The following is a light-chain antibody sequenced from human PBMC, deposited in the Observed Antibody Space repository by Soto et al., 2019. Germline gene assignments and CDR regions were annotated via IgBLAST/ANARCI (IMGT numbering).Light chain of an antibody. CDR2: EVT. V-gene: IGLV2-14*01. Sequence: QSALTQPASVSGSLGQSITISCTGTSSDVGGYNYVSWYQHHPGKDPKVVIFEVTKRHSGVSSRVSGSKAGNTASLTVSGRQAEDEGDDYCSSFTSSSTVLFGGGTKLTVL. CDR3: SSFTSSSTVL. J-gene: IGLJ2*01. CDR1: SSDVGGYNY.